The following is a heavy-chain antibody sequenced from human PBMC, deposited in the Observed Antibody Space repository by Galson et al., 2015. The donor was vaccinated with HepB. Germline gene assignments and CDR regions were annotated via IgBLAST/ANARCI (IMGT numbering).Heavy chain of an antibody. D-gene: IGHD3-10*01. CDR2: ANPDSTDT. V-gene: IGHV1-2*06. Sequence: SVKVSCKASGYTFTDYSLHWLRQAPGQSLDWMGRANPDSTDTDYAQKFHGRFTMTWDTSASTFYMELTGLTSDDTAVYYCARESRRGETEFWGQGTLVTVSS. J-gene: IGHJ4*02. CDR3: ARESRRGETEF. CDR1: GYTFTDYS.